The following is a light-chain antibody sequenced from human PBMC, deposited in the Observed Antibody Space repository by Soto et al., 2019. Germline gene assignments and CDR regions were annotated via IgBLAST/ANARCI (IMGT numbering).Light chain of an antibody. J-gene: IGLJ1*01. CDR3: QSYDRSLRTYD. Sequence: VLTQPPSVSGAPGQRVTISCSGSSSNIGAGYDVNWYRQLPGTAPKLLIYGNSDRPSGVPDRFSGSKSGTSASLAIAGLQAEDEADYFCQSYDRSLRTYDFGTGTKVTVL. V-gene: IGLV1-40*01. CDR2: GNS. CDR1: SSNIGAGYD.